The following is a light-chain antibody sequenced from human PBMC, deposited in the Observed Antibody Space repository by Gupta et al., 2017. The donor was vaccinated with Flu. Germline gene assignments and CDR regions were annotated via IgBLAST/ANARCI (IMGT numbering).Light chain of an antibody. Sequence: IQLTQSPSFLSASIGDRVTITCRASQGVDNDLAWYQQKPGKVPRLLIYGTSTLQTGVPSRFSGSGSETYFTLTITSLQSEDFATYYCQHFSTYPFAFGPGTKVDLK. CDR2: GTS. CDR3: QHFSTYPFA. CDR1: QGVDND. J-gene: IGKJ3*01. V-gene: IGKV1-9*01.